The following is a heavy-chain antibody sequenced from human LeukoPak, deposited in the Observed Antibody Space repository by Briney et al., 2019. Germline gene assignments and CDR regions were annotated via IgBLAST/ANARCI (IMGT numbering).Heavy chain of an antibody. CDR3: ARAGTIWNPHT. V-gene: IGHV4-39*07. CDR2: IHYSGST. Sequence: SEALSLTCTVSGGSISSGSYYWGWIRQPPGQGLEWIGSIHYSGSTYYNPSLKSRVTISVDTSKNQFSLNLSSGTAADTAVYYCARAGTIWNPHTWGQGTLVTVSS. D-gene: IGHD3-3*01. J-gene: IGHJ5*02. CDR1: GGSISSGSYY.